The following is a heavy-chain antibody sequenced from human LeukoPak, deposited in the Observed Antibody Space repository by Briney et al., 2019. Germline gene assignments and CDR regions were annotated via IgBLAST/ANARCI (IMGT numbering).Heavy chain of an antibody. CDR1: GYTFTSYG. V-gene: IGHV1-18*01. Sequence: GASVKVSCKASGYTFTSYGISWVRQAPGQGLEWMGWISAYNGNTNYAQKLQGRVTMTTDISTSTAYMELRSLRSDDTAVYYCARVRSPDSSGYYAFDIWGQGTMVTVSS. J-gene: IGHJ3*02. CDR2: ISAYNGNT. D-gene: IGHD3-22*01. CDR3: ARVRSPDSSGYYAFDI.